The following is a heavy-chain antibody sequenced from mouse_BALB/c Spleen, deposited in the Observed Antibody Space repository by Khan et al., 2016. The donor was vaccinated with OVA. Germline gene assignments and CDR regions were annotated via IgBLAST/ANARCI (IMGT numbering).Heavy chain of an antibody. Sequence: EVQLQESGPGLVKPSQSLSLTCTVTGYSITSDYAWNWIRQFPGNKLEWMGYISYSGSTTYNPSLKSRISITRDTSTDQFFLQLKSVTSEDTATYYCASELGRYYALDYWGQGTSVTGSS. CDR1: GYSITSDYA. V-gene: IGHV3-2*02. CDR2: ISYSGST. D-gene: IGHD4-1*01. J-gene: IGHJ4*01. CDR3: ASELGRYYALDY.